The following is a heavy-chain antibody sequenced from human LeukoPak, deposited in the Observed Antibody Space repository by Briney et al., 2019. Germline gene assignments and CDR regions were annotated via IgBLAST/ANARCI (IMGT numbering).Heavy chain of an antibody. V-gene: IGHV3-30*03. Sequence: GGSLRLSRAASGFTFSSYGMHWVRQAPGKGLEWVAVISYDGSNKYYADSVKGRFTISRDNSKNTLYLQMNSLRAEDTAVYYCATSTAALNWGQGTLVTVSS. D-gene: IGHD2-2*01. CDR2: ISYDGSNK. CDR1: GFTFSSYG. CDR3: ATSTAALN. J-gene: IGHJ4*02.